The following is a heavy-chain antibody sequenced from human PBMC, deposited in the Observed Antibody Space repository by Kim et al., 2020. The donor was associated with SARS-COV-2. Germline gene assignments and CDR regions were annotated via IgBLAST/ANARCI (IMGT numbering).Heavy chain of an antibody. CDR1: GDSVSSNRAA. V-gene: IGHV6-1*01. J-gene: IGHJ6*02. Sequence: SQTLSLTCAISGDSVSSNRAAWNWIRQSPSRGLEWLGRTFYRSKWYNEYAVSVKSQIAINPDTSKNQFSLQLSSVTPEDTAVYFCARGKPDYYGLDVWGQGTTVTVSS. CDR3: ARGKPDYYGLDV. CDR2: TFYRSKWYN.